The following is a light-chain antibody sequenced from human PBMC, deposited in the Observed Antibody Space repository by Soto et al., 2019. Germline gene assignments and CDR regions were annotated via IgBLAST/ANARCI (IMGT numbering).Light chain of an antibody. Sequence: EIVLTQSPGTLSLSPGERATLSCRASQSVSSTYIAWYQQNPGQAPRLPIYGASSRATGIPDRFSGSGSGTDFTLTISRLEPEDFTVYFCQQYGRSPPFTFGHGTKVEIK. CDR2: GAS. V-gene: IGKV3-20*01. CDR1: QSVSSTY. J-gene: IGKJ2*01. CDR3: QQYGRSPPFT.